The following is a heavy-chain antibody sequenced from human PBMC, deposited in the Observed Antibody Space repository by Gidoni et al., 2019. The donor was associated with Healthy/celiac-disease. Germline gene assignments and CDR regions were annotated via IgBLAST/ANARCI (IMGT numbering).Heavy chain of an antibody. V-gene: IGHV4-39*07. J-gene: IGHJ3*02. CDR1: GGSISSSSYY. CDR3: ARWSYYAFDI. D-gene: IGHD1-26*01. Sequence: QLPLQESGPGLVKPSATLSLTCTVSGGSISSSSYYWGWIRQPPGKGLEWIGSIYYSGSTYYNPSLKSRVTISVDTSKNQFSLKLSSVTAADTAVYYWARWSYYAFDIWGQGTMVTVSS. CDR2: IYYSGST.